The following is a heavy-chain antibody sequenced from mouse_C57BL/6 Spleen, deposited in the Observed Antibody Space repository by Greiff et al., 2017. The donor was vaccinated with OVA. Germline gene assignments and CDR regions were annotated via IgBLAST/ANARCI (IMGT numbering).Heavy chain of an antibody. D-gene: IGHD1-1*01. J-gene: IGHJ1*03. CDR2: IDPSDSET. Sequence: VQLQQPGAELVRPGSSVKLSCKASGYTFTSYWMHWVKQRPIQGLEWIGNIDPSDSETHYNQKFKDKATLTVDKTSSTAYMQLSSLTSEDSAVYYCARRGGSSWYFDVWGTGTTVTVSS. CDR1: GYTFTSYW. V-gene: IGHV1-52*01. CDR3: ARRGGSSWYFDV.